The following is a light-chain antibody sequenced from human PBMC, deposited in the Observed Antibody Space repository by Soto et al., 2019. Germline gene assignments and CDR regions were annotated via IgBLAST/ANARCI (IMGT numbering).Light chain of an antibody. CDR1: QSVNNNY. CDR2: GAS. V-gene: IGKV3-20*01. CDR3: QQYGSSHWT. Sequence: IVLTQSPGTLSLSPGERATLSCRASQSVNNNYLAWFQQKPGQAPSLLIYGASSRAAGIPDRFSGSGSGTDFTLTITRLEPEDFAVYYCQQYGSSHWTFGQGTKVEI. J-gene: IGKJ1*01.